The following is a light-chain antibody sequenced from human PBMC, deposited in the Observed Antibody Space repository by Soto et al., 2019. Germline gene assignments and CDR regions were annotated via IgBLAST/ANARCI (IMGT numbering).Light chain of an antibody. CDR2: DAS. Sequence: DLQMTQSPPSLSASVGDRVTVTCRASHDIGKSLAWYQQKPRKSPKLLIYDASTLQAGIPARFSGSRSGTDFTLAISGLRPEDGATYDCQNYDTAPLTFGGGTKVEVK. CDR3: QNYDTAPLT. CDR1: HDIGKS. J-gene: IGKJ4*01. V-gene: IGKV1-27*01.